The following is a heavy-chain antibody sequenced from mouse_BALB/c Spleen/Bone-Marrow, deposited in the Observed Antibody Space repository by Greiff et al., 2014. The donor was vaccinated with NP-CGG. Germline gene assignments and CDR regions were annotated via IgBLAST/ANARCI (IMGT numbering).Heavy chain of an antibody. Sequence: EVKLMESGAELVKPGASVKLSCSASGFNIEDTYMHWVKQRPEQGLEWIGRIDPANGNTKYDPKFQDKATITADTSSNTVDLQLSSLTFEDTAVYYCARQEFAIYWYFDVWGAGTTVTVSS. CDR3: ARQEFAIYWYFDV. D-gene: IGHD1-3*01. J-gene: IGHJ1*01. CDR1: GFNIEDTY. CDR2: IDPANGNT. V-gene: IGHV14-3*02.